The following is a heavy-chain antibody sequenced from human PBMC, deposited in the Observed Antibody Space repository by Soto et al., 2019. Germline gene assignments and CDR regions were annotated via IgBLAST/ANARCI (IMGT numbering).Heavy chain of an antibody. CDR3: ARIPMGVVVPAAILGSKYGMDV. Sequence: SVKVSCKASGGTFSSYAISWVRQAPGQGLEWMGGIIPIFGTANYAQKFQGRVTITADESTSTAYMELSSLRSEDTAVYYCARIPMGVVVPAAILGSKYGMDVWGQGTTVTVSS. CDR2: IIPIFGTA. V-gene: IGHV1-69*13. J-gene: IGHJ6*02. D-gene: IGHD2-2*01. CDR1: GGTFSSYA.